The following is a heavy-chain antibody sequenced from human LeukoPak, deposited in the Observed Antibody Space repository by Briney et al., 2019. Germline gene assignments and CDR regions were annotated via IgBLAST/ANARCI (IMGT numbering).Heavy chain of an antibody. J-gene: IGHJ4*02. V-gene: IGHV4-39*01. CDR1: GGSISSSSYY. D-gene: IGHD6-13*01. CDR2: IYYSGST. Sequence: SETLSLTCTVSGGSISSSSYYWGWIRQPPGKGLEWIGSIYYSGSTYYNPSLKSRVTISVDTSKNQFSLKLSAVTAADTAVYYCARHFWTAAATDYWGQGTLVTVSS. CDR3: ARHFWTAAATDY.